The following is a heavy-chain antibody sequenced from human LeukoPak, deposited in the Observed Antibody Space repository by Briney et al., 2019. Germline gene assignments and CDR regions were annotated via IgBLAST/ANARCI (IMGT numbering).Heavy chain of an antibody. V-gene: IGHV1-2*02. Sequence: ASVKVSCRASGYSFTGYFMQWVRQAPGQGLEWMGWINPNSGGTNYAQKFQGRVTMTRDTSISTAYMELSRLRSDDTAVYYCARGHQYCSSTSCYYYYYYGMDVWGQGTTVTVSS. J-gene: IGHJ6*02. CDR2: INPNSGGT. CDR3: ARGHQYCSSTSCYYYYYYGMDV. CDR1: GYSFTGYF. D-gene: IGHD2-2*01.